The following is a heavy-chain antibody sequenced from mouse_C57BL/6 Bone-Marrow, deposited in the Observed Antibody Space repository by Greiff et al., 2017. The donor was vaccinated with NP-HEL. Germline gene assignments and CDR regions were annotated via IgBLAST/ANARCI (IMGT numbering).Heavy chain of an antibody. Sequence: VQLQQSGAELARPGASVKLSCKASGYTFTSYGISWVKQRTGQGLEWIGEIYPRSGNTYYNEKFKGKATLTADKSSSTAYMELRSLTSEDSAVYFCARRYYGSSYPFAYWGQGTLVTVSA. V-gene: IGHV1-81*01. CDR2: IYPRSGNT. CDR1: GYTFTSYG. J-gene: IGHJ3*01. CDR3: ARRYYGSSYPFAY. D-gene: IGHD1-1*01.